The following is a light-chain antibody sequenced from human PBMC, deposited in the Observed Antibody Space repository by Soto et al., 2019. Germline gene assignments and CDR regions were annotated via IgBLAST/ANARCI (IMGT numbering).Light chain of an antibody. J-gene: IGKJ4*01. CDR1: QSVSRS. V-gene: IGKV3-11*01. CDR2: DAS. Sequence: EIVLTPSPATLSLSPGDRAVLSCRASQSVSRSLTWYQHKPGQAPRLLIYDASTRATGIPRRFSGSGSGTDFTLTISSLEPEDFAVYYCQQRSNWPLTFGGGTKVDIK. CDR3: QQRSNWPLT.